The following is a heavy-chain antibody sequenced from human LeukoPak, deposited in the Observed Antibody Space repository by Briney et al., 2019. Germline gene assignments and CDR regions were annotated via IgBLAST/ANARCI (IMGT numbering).Heavy chain of an antibody. V-gene: IGHV4-34*01. CDR1: GGSFSGYY. CDR3: ATRVDTAMVTDY. D-gene: IGHD5-18*01. J-gene: IGHJ4*02. CDR2: INHSGST. Sequence: SETLSLTCAVYGGSFSGYYWSWIRQPPGKGLEWIGEINHSGSTNYNPSLKSRVTISVDTSKNQFSLKLSSVTAADTAVYYCATRVDTAMVTDYWGQGTLVTVSS.